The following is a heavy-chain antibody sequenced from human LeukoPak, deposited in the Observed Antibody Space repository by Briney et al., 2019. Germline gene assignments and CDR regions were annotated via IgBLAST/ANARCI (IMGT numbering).Heavy chain of an antibody. CDR3: ARGHYGMDV. CDR1: GLTFSHHW. J-gene: IGHJ6*02. V-gene: IGHV3-7*04. Sequence: GGSLRLSCAASGLTFSHHWLTWVRQGTGKGPEWVANIYLDGSETNYLDSGKGRFTISRDDAKNSLYLQMNSLRAEDTAVYYCARGHYGMDVWGQGTTVTVSS. CDR2: IYLDGSET.